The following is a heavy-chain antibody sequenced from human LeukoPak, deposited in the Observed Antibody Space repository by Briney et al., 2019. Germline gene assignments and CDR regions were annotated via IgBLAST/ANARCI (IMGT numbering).Heavy chain of an antibody. J-gene: IGHJ4*02. CDR1: GFTFSDYY. CDR2: ISSGSSYT. Sequence: PGGSLRLSCAASGFTFSDYYMSWIRQAPGKGLEWVSYISSGSSYTNYADSVKGRFTISRDNDKNSLYLQINSLSPDDTAVYYCARGRSPDYWGQGTLVTVSS. V-gene: IGHV3-11*05. CDR3: ARGRSPDY.